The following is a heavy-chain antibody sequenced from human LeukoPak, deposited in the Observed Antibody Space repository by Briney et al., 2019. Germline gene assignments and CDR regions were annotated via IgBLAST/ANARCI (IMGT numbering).Heavy chain of an antibody. CDR1: GLTFSGYS. J-gene: IGHJ4*02. V-gene: IGHV3-21*01. CDR2: ISSSSSYI. D-gene: IGHD2-21*01. CDR3: ARAKVRAAFDY. Sequence: GGSLRLSCAASGLTFSGYSMNWVRQAPGKGLEWVSSISSSSSYIYYADSVKGRFTISRDNAKNSLYLQMNSLRAEDTAVYYCARAKVRAAFDYWGQGTLVTVSS.